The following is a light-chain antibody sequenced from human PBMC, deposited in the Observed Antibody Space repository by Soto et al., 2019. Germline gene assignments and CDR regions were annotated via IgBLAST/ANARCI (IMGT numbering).Light chain of an antibody. CDR3: QQYNNWPPIT. J-gene: IGKJ5*01. Sequence: EIVMTQSPATLSVSAGERATLSCRARQSVRSNLACYQQKPGQAPRLLIYDASTRATGIPARFSGSGSGTEFILTISSLQSEDFGVYYCQQYNNWPPITFGQGTRLEI. CDR1: QSVRSN. V-gene: IGKV3D-15*01. CDR2: DAS.